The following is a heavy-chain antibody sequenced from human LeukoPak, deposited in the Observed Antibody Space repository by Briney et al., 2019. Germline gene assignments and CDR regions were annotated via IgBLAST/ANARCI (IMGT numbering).Heavy chain of an antibody. CDR1: GYIFTDYF. Sequence: ASVKVSCKASGYIFTDYFIHWVRQAPGQGLEWMAWINPTAGDTSYAQKIQGRVTLARDTSISTVYMELSRLRSDDTAVYYCARGSTRGATNPVGYWGQGTLVTVSS. CDR2: INPTAGDT. CDR3: ARGSTRGATNPVGY. V-gene: IGHV1-2*02. J-gene: IGHJ4*02. D-gene: IGHD1-26*01.